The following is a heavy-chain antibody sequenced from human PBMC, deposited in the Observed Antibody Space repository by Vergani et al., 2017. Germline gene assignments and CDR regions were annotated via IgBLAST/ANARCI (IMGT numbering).Heavy chain of an antibody. Sequence: EKQLVQSGSETKKPGESLKISCQAFGYSFTSYWIGWVRQMPGKGLEWMGIIYPADSDTRYSPSFQGQVIISADKSISTAYLQWSSLKASDTAMYYCAKIRGYCNGGSCYFDYWGQGTLVTVSS. CDR2: IYPADSDT. CDR1: GYSFTSYW. D-gene: IGHD2-15*01. J-gene: IGHJ4*02. CDR3: AKIRGYCNGGSCYFDY. V-gene: IGHV5-51*01.